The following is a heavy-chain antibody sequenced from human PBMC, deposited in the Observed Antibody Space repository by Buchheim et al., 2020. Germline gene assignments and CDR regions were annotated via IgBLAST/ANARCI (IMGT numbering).Heavy chain of an antibody. D-gene: IGHD6-13*01. V-gene: IGHV1-2*02. Sequence: QVQLVQSGTEVKKPGASVKVSCKASGYTFSDYHVHWVRQAPGQGLDWMGWIYPKSGDTAYGQKFQGRVTMTRDTSLNTVSLELSSLRSDDTAIYYCVRETWYFGSWGQGTL. CDR2: IYPKSGDT. CDR3: VRETWYFGS. CDR1: GYTFSDYH. J-gene: IGHJ5*01.